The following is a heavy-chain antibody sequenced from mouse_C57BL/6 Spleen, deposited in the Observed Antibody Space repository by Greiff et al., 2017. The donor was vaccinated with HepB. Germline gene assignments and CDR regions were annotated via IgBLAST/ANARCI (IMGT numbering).Heavy chain of an antibody. CDR3: ARTARIKY. CDR1: GYSITSGYG. Sequence: EVKLMESGPGLVKPSQPLSLTCTVTGYSITSGYGWNWIRQFPGNKLEWMGDISYSGSTNYNPSFKSRISITRDTSKNQFFLQLNSVTTEDTATYYCARTARIKYWGRGTTLTVSS. D-gene: IGHD1-2*01. V-gene: IGHV3-2*02. CDR2: ISYSGST. J-gene: IGHJ2*01.